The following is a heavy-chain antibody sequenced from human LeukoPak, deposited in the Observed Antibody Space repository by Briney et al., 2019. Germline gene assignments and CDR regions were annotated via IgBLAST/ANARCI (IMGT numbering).Heavy chain of an antibody. CDR3: ANPPIGIDYYYYYMDV. CDR2: ISGSGGST. J-gene: IGHJ6*03. Sequence: GGSLRLSCAASGFTFSSYAMSWVRQAPGKGLEWVSAISGSGGSTYYADSVKGRFTISRDNSKNTLYLQMNSLRAEDTAVYYCANPPIGIDYYYYYMDVWGKGTTVTVSS. CDR1: GFTFSSYA. V-gene: IGHV3-23*01. D-gene: IGHD1-26*01.